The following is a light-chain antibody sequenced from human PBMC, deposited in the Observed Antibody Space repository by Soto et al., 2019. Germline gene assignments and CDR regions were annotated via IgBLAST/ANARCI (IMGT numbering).Light chain of an antibody. J-gene: IGKJ5*01. CDR2: SAS. CDR1: QSVSKS. CDR3: QQYNNWPPIT. V-gene: IGKV3-15*01. Sequence: EIVMTQSPATLSVSPGERATLSCRASQSVSKSLAWYQQKPGQAPRLLIYSASTRATGIPARFSGSGSETEFTLTISSLQFEDFAVYYCQQYNNWPPITFGQGTRLEIK.